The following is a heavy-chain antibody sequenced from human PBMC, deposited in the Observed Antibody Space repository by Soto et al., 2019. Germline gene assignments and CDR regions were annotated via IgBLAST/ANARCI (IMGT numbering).Heavy chain of an antibody. Sequence: ASVKVSCKASGGTFSSYTIIWVRQAPGQGLEWMGRIIPILGIANYAQKFQGRVTITADKSTSTAYMELSSLRSEDTAVYYCARESSSRYSGYSVYWGQGTLVTVSS. D-gene: IGHD5-12*01. CDR2: IIPILGIA. J-gene: IGHJ4*02. CDR3: ARESSSRYSGYSVY. CDR1: GGTFSSYT. V-gene: IGHV1-69*04.